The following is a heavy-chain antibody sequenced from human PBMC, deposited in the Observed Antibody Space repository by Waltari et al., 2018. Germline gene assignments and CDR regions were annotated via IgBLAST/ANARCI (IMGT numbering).Heavy chain of an antibody. CDR1: GFSIRSYG. D-gene: IGHD2-2*01. CDR3: ASGGKIVVVPADY. CDR2: IRYDGSDK. Sequence: QAQLVESWGGVVHPGGSLSLSCTASGFSIRSYGMHWVRQTPGKGLEWVALIRYDGSDKYYADSVKGRFTISRDTSKNTLYLQMNSLRSEDTAVYYCASGGKIVVVPADYWGQGTLVTVSS. V-gene: IGHV3-30*02. J-gene: IGHJ4*02.